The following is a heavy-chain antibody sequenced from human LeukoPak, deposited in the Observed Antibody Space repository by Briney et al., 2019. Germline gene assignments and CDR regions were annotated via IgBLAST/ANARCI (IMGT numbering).Heavy chain of an antibody. CDR2: INPNSGGT. CDR3: ARQGPFRGSGSNPIPLFDY. D-gene: IGHD3-10*01. CDR1: RYTFTGYY. J-gene: IGHJ4*02. Sequence: GASVKVSCKASRYTFTGYYMHWVRQAPGQGLEWMGWINPNSGGTNYAQKFQGRVTMTRDTSISTAYMELSRLRSDDTAVYYCARQGPFRGSGSNPIPLFDYWGQGTLVTVSS. V-gene: IGHV1-2*02.